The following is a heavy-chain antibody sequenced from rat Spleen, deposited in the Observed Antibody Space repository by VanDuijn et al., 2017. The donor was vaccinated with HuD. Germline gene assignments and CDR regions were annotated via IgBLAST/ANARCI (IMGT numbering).Heavy chain of an antibody. CDR1: GFSLTSYS. CDR3: ARASFDY. J-gene: IGHJ2*01. V-gene: IGHV2-34*01. Sequence: QVQLKESGPGLVQSSETLSLTCTVSGFSLTSYSVSWVRQPSGKGPEWMGRMWYDGDSAYNSALKSRLGITRDTSKNQVFLKMNSLQTEDTAMYFCARASFDYWGQGVMVTVSS. CDR2: MWYDGDS.